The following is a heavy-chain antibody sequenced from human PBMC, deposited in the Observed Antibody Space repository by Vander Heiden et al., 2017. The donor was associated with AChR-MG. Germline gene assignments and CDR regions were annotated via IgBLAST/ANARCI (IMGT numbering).Heavy chain of an antibody. CDR3: AAVGCSSTSCYREYYYYGMDV. J-gene: IGHJ6*02. Sequence: QMQLVQSGPEVKKPVTSVKVSCKASGLTFTSSAVQWVRQARGQRLEWIGWIVVGSGNTNYAQKFQERVTITRDMSTSTAYMELSSLRSEDTAVYYCAAVGCSSTSCYREYYYYGMDVWGQGTTVTVSS. D-gene: IGHD2-2*01. CDR2: IVVGSGNT. CDR1: GLTFTSSA. V-gene: IGHV1-58*01.